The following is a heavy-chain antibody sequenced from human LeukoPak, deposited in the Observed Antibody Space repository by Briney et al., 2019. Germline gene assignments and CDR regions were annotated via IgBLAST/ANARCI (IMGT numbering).Heavy chain of an antibody. J-gene: IGHJ2*01. CDR3: GGVRNYSAYYSWYFDL. CDR2: ICTAGET. CDR1: GFTFSSYD. Sequence: GGSLRLSCAASGFTFSSYDMHWVRQATGKGLEWVSAICTAGETYSPAAVKRRFTTSRENATNTWYLQMNTLRPADTAVCYSGGVRNYSAYYSWYFDLWGRGTLVTVSS. D-gene: IGHD5-12*01. V-gene: IGHV3-13*01.